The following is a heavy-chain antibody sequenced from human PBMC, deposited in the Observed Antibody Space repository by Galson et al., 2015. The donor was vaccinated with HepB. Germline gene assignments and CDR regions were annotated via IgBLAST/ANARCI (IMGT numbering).Heavy chain of an antibody. CDR3: AKGRWVNFGTRVRGVIPDVFDV. J-gene: IGHJ3*01. CDR2: IIPLLGTT. D-gene: IGHD3-10*01. CDR1: GGTFSTYA. Sequence: SVKVSCTASGGTFSTYAISWVRQAPGQGLVWMGRIIPLLGTTNYDQSFQGRVTIVADRSTATTFLELSGLRSDDTAVYFCAKGRWVNFGTRVRGVIPDVFDVWGQGTSVAVSS. V-gene: IGHV1-69*10.